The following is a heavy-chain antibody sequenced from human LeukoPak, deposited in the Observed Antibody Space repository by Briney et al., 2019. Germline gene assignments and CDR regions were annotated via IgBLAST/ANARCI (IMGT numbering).Heavy chain of an antibody. J-gene: IGHJ6*02. CDR3: AKDRETAVAGTHYYYYGMDV. V-gene: IGHV3-30*18. CDR2: ISYDGSNK. D-gene: IGHD6-19*01. Sequence: PGGSLRLSCAASGFTFSSYGMHWVRQAPGKGLEWVAVISYDGSNKYYADSVKGRFTISRDNSKNTLYLQMNSLRAEDTAVYYCAKDRETAVAGTHYYYYGMDVWGQGTTVTVSS. CDR1: GFTFSSYG.